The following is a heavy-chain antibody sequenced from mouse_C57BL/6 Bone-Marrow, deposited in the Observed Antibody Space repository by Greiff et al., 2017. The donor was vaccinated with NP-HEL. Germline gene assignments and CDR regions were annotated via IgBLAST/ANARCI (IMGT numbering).Heavy chain of an antibody. V-gene: IGHV5-9-1*02. Sequence: DVMLVESGEGLVKPGGSLKLSCAASGFTFSSYAMSWVRQTPEKRLEWVAYISSGGDYIYYADTVKGRFTISRDNARNTLYLQMSSLKSEDTAMYYCTRRKGYLYYFDYWGQGTTLTVSS. CDR1: GFTFSSYA. J-gene: IGHJ2*01. CDR2: ISSGGDYI. D-gene: IGHD2-2*01. CDR3: TRRKGYLYYFDY.